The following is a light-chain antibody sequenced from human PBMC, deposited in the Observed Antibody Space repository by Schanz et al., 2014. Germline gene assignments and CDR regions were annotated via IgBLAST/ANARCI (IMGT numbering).Light chain of an antibody. CDR1: QSISTW. V-gene: IGKV1-5*01. CDR2: DAS. CDR3: QQFHTYPYT. Sequence: DIQMTQSPSPLSASVGDRVTITCRATQSISTWLAWYQQKPGKAPTLLIYDASTLENGVPSRFSGGGSGTEFTLTISSLQPDDFATYYCQQFHTYPYTFGQGTWVEVK. J-gene: IGKJ2*01.